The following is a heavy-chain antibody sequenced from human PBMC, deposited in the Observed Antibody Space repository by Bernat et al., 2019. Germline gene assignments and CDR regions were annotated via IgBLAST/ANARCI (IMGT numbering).Heavy chain of an antibody. J-gene: IGHJ5*02. CDR3: ARVYGGWYDTNWFDP. Sequence: QVQLVQSGAEVKKPGASVKVSCKASGYTFTSYGISWVRQAPGQGLEWMGWISAYNGNTNYAQKLQGRVTMTTDTSTSTAYTELRSLRSDDTAVYYCARVYGGWYDTNWFDPWGQGTLVTVSS. CDR2: ISAYNGNT. V-gene: IGHV1-18*01. CDR1: GYTFTSYG. D-gene: IGHD6-19*01.